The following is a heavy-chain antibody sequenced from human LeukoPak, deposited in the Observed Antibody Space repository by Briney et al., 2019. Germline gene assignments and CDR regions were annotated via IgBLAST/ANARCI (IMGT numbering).Heavy chain of an antibody. CDR2: ISSSSSSI. J-gene: IGHJ4*02. V-gene: IGHV3-48*01. Sequence: GGSLRLSCTASGFTFSDYSMNWVRQAPGKGLEWVSYISSSSSSISYADSVKGRFTISRDNSKNTLYLQMNSLRAEDTAVYYCATAVHKPFDYWGQGTLVTVSS. CDR1: GFTFSDYS. CDR3: ATAVHKPFDY.